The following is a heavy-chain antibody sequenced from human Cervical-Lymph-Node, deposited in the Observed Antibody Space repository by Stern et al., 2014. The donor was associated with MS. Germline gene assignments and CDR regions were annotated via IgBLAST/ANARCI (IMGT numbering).Heavy chain of an antibody. CDR2: INSNTGAQ. CDR3: ARDMSDFWSDYGHNWFDP. V-gene: IGHV7-4-1*02. D-gene: IGHD3-3*01. CDR1: GYTFTKYL. Sequence: QVQLVQSGSELKKPGASVTISCKASGYTFTKYLIHWVRQAPGQGLEWMGWINSNTGAQMYARYFAGRFVFSLDTSVTTAYLQISRLKTEDTAVYYCARDMSDFWSDYGHNWFDPWGQGTLVTVSS. J-gene: IGHJ5*02.